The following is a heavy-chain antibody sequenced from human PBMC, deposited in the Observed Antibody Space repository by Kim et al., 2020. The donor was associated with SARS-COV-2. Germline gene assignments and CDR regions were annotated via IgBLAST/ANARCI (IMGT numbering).Heavy chain of an antibody. CDR3: ARSDALRTAFDY. Sequence: NYAQKFQDRVTITRDRSMSTAYMELSSLRSEDTAMYYCARSDALRTAFDYWGQGTLVTVSS. D-gene: IGHD3-16*01. J-gene: IGHJ4*02. V-gene: IGHV1-45*02.